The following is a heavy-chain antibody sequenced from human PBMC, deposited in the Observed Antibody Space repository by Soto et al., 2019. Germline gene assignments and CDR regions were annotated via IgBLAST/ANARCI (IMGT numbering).Heavy chain of an antibody. CDR3: AGRLTTATSLDY. J-gene: IGHJ4*02. Sequence: GGSLRLSCAASGFTVSNNHMTWVRQAAGKGLELVSFVHGGGSTSYADSVKGRFTISRDNSKNTLYLQMDSLRAEDTAIYYCAGRLTTATSLDYWGRGTLVTVSS. V-gene: IGHV3-53*01. CDR2: VHGGGST. CDR1: GFTVSNNH. D-gene: IGHD3-16*01.